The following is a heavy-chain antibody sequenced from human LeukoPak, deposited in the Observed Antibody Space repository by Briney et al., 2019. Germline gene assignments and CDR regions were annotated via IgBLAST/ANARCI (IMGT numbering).Heavy chain of an antibody. CDR2: ISRSGSTK. CDR1: GFTFSDYN. D-gene: IGHD3-10*01. V-gene: IGHV3-11*01. CDR3: ARAPFGELLY. J-gene: IGHJ4*02. Sequence: GGSLRLSCAASGFTFSDYNMRWIRQAPGKGLEWVSSISRSGSTKYYADSVKGRFTISRDNAKNSLYLQMNSLRAEDTAVYYCARAPFGELLYWGQGTLVTVSS.